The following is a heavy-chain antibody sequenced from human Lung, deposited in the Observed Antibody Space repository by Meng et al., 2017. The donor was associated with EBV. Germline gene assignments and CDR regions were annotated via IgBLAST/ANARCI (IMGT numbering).Heavy chain of an antibody. CDR2: INTNTGKP. CDR1: GYTFTTYG. Sequence: QVQLVQSWSELKKPWASVRISCKASGYTFTTYGMNWVRQAPGQGLEWMGWINTNTGKPTYAQGLTGRFVFSLDTSVSTAYLQISSLKAEDTAVYYCARDSEAADYWGQGTLVTVSS. V-gene: IGHV7-4-1*02. D-gene: IGHD6-25*01. J-gene: IGHJ4*02. CDR3: ARDSEAADY.